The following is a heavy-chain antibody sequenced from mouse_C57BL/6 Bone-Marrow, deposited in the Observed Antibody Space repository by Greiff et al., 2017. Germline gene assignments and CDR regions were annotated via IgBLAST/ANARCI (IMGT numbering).Heavy chain of an antibody. CDR3: ARHTMITAWFAY. V-gene: IGHV5-6*01. CDR1: GFTFSSYG. CDR2: ISSGGSYT. Sequence: EVQLVESGGDLVKPGGSLKLSCAASGFTFSSYGMSWVRQTPDKRLAWVATISSGGSYTYYPDSVKGRFTISRDNAKNTRYLQLSSLKSEDTAMYYCARHTMITAWFAYWGQGTLVTVSA. J-gene: IGHJ3*01. D-gene: IGHD2-4*01.